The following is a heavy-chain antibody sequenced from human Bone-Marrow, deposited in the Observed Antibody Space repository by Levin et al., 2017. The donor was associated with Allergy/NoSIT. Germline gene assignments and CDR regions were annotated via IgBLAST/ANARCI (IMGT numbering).Heavy chain of an antibody. D-gene: IGHD5-12*01. CDR1: GFTFSSYG. V-gene: IGHV3-30*18. Sequence: GGSLRLSCAASGFTFSSYGMHWVRQAPGKGLEWVAVISYDGSNKYYADSVKGRFTISRDNSKNTLYLQMNSLRAEDTAVYYCAKVGPWMSSSAIDYWGQGTLVTVSS. CDR3: AKVGPWMSSSAIDY. CDR2: ISYDGSNK. J-gene: IGHJ4*02.